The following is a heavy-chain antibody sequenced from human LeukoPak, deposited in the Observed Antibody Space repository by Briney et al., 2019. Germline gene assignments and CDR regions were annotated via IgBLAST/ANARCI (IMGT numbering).Heavy chain of an antibody. Sequence: SETLSLTCTVSGGSLTRYYWSWIRQPPGKGLQWIGYIYYSGSVNYNPSLKSRVTMSVYTSKNQFSLNLSSVTAADTAVYYCARLGSYFDFWGQGTEVTVSS. J-gene: IGHJ4*02. V-gene: IGHV4-59*08. CDR3: ARLGSYFDF. CDR1: GGSLTRYY. CDR2: IYYSGSV.